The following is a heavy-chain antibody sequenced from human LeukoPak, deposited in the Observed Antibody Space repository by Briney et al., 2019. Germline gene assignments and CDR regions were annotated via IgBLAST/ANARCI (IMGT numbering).Heavy chain of an antibody. V-gene: IGHV3-23*01. Sequence: PGGSLTLSCAASGFTFSNYAMNWGRHPPGKGLEWVSGISGSGSSTSSADSVKGRFTISRDNSKNTLYLPLTRLRAEDTAVYYCAKDPHARIVAAVLQWGPGTLVTVSS. CDR3: AKDPHARIVAAVLQ. CDR2: ISGSGSST. D-gene: IGHD6-13*01. J-gene: IGHJ4*02. CDR1: GFTFSNYA.